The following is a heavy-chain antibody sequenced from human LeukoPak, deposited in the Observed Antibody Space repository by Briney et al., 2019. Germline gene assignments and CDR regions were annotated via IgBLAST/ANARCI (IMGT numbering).Heavy chain of an antibody. CDR1: GGTFSSYA. V-gene: IGHV1-69*13. Sequence: GASVNVSCTASGGTFSSYAISWVRQAPGQGLEWMGGIIPIFGTANYAQKFQGRVTITADESTSTAYMELSSLRSEDTAVYYCARDGQISHDAFDIWGQGTMVTVSS. CDR3: ARDGQISHDAFDI. CDR2: IIPIFGTA. D-gene: IGHD3-3*01. J-gene: IGHJ3*02.